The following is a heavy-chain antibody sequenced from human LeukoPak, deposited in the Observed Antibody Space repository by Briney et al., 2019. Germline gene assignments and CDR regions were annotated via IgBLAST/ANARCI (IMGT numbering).Heavy chain of an antibody. V-gene: IGHV4-34*01. J-gene: IGHJ4*02. CDR2: INQSGST. CDR3: ARGYGSGFAY. CDR1: GGSFSGYY. D-gene: IGHD3-10*01. Sequence: SETLSLTCAVYGGSFSGYYWSWIRQSPGKGLEWIGEINQSGSTKHNPYLKSRVTISVDTTKNHFSLKVSYVTAADTAVYYCARGYGSGFAYWGQGTLVTVPS.